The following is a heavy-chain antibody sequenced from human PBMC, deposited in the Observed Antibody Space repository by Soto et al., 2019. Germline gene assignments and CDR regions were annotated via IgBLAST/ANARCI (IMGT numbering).Heavy chain of an antibody. Sequence: ASVKVSCKASGYTFTGYYMHWVRQAPGQGLEWMGWISAYNGNTNYAQKLQGRVTMTTDTSTSTAYMELRSLRSDDTAVYYCARGLSGDYGDAFDIWGQGTMVTVSS. CDR3: ARGLSGDYGDAFDI. V-gene: IGHV1-18*04. CDR2: ISAYNGNT. CDR1: GYTFTGYY. J-gene: IGHJ3*02. D-gene: IGHD4-17*01.